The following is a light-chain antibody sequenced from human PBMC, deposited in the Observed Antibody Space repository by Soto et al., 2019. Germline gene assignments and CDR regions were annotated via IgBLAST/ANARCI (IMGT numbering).Light chain of an antibody. CDR3: AAWDDSLSAWV. CDR2: SNN. Sequence: QSVLTQPPSASGTPGQRVTISCSGSSSNIGSNYVYWYQQLPGTAPKLLIYSNNQRPSGVPDRFSGSKSGTSASLAISGLRSEDEADYYCAAWDDSLSAWVFGGGTTLAV. J-gene: IGLJ3*02. CDR1: SSNIGSNY. V-gene: IGLV1-47*02.